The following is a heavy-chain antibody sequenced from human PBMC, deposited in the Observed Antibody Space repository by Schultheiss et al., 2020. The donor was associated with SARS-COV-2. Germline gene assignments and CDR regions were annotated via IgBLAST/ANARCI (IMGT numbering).Heavy chain of an antibody. CDR3: TTDAEYSSSSVIDY. Sequence: GGSLRLSCAASRFTFSSYWMTWVRQAPGKGLEWVGRIKSKTDGGTTDYAAPVKGRFTISRDDSKNTLYLQMNSLKTEDTAVYYCTTDAEYSSSSVIDYWGQGTLVTVSS. CDR2: IKSKTDGGTT. V-gene: IGHV3-15*01. J-gene: IGHJ4*02. D-gene: IGHD6-6*01. CDR1: RFTFSSYW.